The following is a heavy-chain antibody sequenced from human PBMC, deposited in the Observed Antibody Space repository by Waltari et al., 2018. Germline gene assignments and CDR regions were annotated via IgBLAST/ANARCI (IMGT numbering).Heavy chain of an antibody. Sequence: QVQLQQWGAGLLKPSETLSLTCAVYGGSFSGYYWIWIRQPPGKGLEWIGEINHSGSTNYNPSLKSRVTISVDTSKNQFSLKLSSVTAADTAVYYCARLAAAGPASYYYYGMDVWGQGTTVTVSS. J-gene: IGHJ6*02. D-gene: IGHD6-13*01. CDR1: GGSFSGYY. V-gene: IGHV4-34*01. CDR2: INHSGST. CDR3: ARLAAAGPASYYYYGMDV.